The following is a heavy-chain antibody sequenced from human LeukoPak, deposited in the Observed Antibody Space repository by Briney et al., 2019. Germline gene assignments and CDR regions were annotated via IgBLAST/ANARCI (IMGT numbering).Heavy chain of an antibody. V-gene: IGHV3-33*01. J-gene: IGHJ4*02. CDR3: VRDPSGSGFAFDS. Sequence: GRSLRLSCAASGFIFSNDAMHWVRQAPGKGLEWVAFIWFDGSNKHYADSVKGRFTISRDNSEDTLYLQMDSLRAEDTAVYYCVRDPSGSGFAFDSWGQGALVTVSS. D-gene: IGHD1-1*01. CDR2: IWFDGSNK. CDR1: GFIFSNDA.